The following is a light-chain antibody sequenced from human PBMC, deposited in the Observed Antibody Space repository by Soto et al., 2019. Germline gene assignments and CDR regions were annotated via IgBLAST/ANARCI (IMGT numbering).Light chain of an antibody. J-gene: IGLJ1*01. CDR2: EGS. Sequence: QSALTQPASVSGSPGQSITISCTGTSSDVGSYNLVSWFQHHPGEAPKLMIYEGSKRPSGVSNRFSGSKSGNTASLTISGLQAEDEADYYCCSYAGSTTDVFGTGTKLTVL. CDR3: CSYAGSTTDV. V-gene: IGLV2-23*01. CDR1: SSDVGSYNL.